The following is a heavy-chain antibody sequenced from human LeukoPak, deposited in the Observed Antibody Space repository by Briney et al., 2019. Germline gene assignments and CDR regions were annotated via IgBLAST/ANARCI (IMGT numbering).Heavy chain of an antibody. V-gene: IGHV4-31*03. D-gene: IGHD2-15*01. J-gene: IGHJ5*02. CDR2: IHYSGST. CDR3: ARDWGGGYCSGGSCHNWFDP. Sequence: SETLSLTCTVSGGSISSGGYYWSWIRQHPGKGLEWIGYIHYSGSTYYNPSLKSRVTISVDTSKNQSSLKLSSVTAADTAVYYCARDWGGGYCSGGSCHNWFDPWGRGTLVTVSS. CDR1: GGSISSGGYY.